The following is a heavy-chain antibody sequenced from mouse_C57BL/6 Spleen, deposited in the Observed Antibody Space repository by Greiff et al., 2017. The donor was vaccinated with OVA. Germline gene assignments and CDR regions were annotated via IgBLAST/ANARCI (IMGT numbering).Heavy chain of an antibody. CDR3: ARGGYSNY. J-gene: IGHJ3*01. V-gene: IGHV1-69*01. D-gene: IGHD2-5*01. CDR2: IDPSDSYT. Sequence: QVQLQQPGAELVMPGASVKLSCKASGYTFTSYWMHWVKQRPGQGLEWIGEIDPSDSYTNYNQKFKGKSTLTVDKSSSTAYMQLSSLTSEDSAVYYCARGGYSNYWGQGTLVTVSA. CDR1: GYTFTSYW.